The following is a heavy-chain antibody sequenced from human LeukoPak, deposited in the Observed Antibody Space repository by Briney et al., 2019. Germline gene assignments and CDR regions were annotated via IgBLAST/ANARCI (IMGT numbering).Heavy chain of an antibody. CDR2: ISGSGGST. D-gene: IGHD4-17*01. V-gene: IGHV3-23*01. J-gene: IGHJ6*02. CDR1: GFTFSSYA. Sequence: GGSLRLSCAASGFTFSSYAMSWVRQAPGKGLEWVSAISGSGGSTYYADSVKGRFTISRDDSKNTLHLQMNSLRAEDTAVYYCSVTTLNYYYYGMDVWGQGTTVTVSS. CDR3: SVTTLNYYYYGMDV.